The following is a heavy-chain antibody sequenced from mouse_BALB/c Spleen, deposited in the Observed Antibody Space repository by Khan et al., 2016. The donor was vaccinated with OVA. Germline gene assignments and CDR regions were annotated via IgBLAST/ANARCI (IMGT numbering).Heavy chain of an antibody. V-gene: IGHV1-77*01. CDR2: INPGSSNT. CDR1: GYTFTDYN. Sequence: QVQLKESGAELARPGASVKLSCKASGYTFTDYNIHWVKQRTGQGLEWIGEINPGSSNTYYNEKFKGKATLTADKSSSTAYMQLSSLTSEDSAVSFCSRDWSAWFPYWGQGTLVTVSA. CDR3: SRDWSAWFPY. J-gene: IGHJ3*01.